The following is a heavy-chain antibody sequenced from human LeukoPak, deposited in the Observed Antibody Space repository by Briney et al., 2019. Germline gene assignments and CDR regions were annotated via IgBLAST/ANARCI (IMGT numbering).Heavy chain of an antibody. J-gene: IGHJ4*02. V-gene: IGHV3-7*01. Sequence: GRSLRLSCAASAFTFSNSWMSCVRQAPGKWLEWVANIKEDGSEINYVDSVKGRFTISRDNAKNSLYLQMNSLTVDDTAVYYCARDRGYSSFDYWGQGTLVTVSS. CDR1: AFTFSNSW. CDR2: IKEDGSEI. D-gene: IGHD4-23*01. CDR3: ARDRGYSSFDY.